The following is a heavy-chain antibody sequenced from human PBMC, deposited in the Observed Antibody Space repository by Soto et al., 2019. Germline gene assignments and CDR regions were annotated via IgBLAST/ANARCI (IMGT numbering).Heavy chain of an antibody. CDR3: AKDAGTDYGDTNWFGP. CDR1: GFTFSSYS. Sequence: PGGSLRLSCAASGFTFSSYSMNWVRQAPGKGLEWVSYISSAGSTYYADSVKGRFTISRDNSKNTLYLQMNSLRAEDTAVYYCAKDAGTDYGDTNWFGPWGQGTLVTVSS. J-gene: IGHJ5*02. D-gene: IGHD4-17*01. CDR2: ISSAGST. V-gene: IGHV3-23*01.